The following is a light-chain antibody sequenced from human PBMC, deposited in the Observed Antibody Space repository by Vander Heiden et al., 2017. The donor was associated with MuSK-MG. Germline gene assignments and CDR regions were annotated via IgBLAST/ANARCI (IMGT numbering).Light chain of an antibody. CDR2: DAT. J-gene: IGKJ1*01. V-gene: IGKV3-15*01. CDR3: QQYDNWPRT. Sequence: ILLTQSPATLSVSPGERATLSCRASQSVSSNLARYQHKPGQAPRLLMHDATTRATGIPVRVSGSGSGTEFTLTISSLQTEEFAIYYCQQYDNWPRTFGHGTKVEIK. CDR1: QSVSSN.